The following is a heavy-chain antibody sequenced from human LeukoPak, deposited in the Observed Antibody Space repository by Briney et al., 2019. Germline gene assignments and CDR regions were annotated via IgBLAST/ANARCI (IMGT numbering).Heavy chain of an antibody. D-gene: IGHD3-22*01. V-gene: IGHV5-51*01. CDR1: GYSFTSYW. J-gene: IGHJ1*01. CDR3: ARFATMILDSNEYFQH. CDR2: IYPGDSDT. Sequence: GESLQISCKGSGYSFTSYWIGWVRQMPGKGLEWMGIIYPGDSDTRYSPSFQGQVTISADKSISTAYLQWSSLKASDTAMYYCARFATMILDSNEYFQHWGQGTLVTVSS.